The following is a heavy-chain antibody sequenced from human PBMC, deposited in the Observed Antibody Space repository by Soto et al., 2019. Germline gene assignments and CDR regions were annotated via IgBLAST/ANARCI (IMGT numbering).Heavy chain of an antibody. CDR3: ARLWGFTDY. Sequence: SETLSLTCAVYGGSFSCYYWSWIRQPPGKGLEWIGEINHSGSTNYNPSLKSRVTISVDTSKNQFSLKLSSVTAADTAVYYCARLWGFTDYWGQGTLVTVSS. J-gene: IGHJ4*02. V-gene: IGHV4-34*01. D-gene: IGHD3-10*01. CDR2: INHSGST. CDR1: GGSFSCYY.